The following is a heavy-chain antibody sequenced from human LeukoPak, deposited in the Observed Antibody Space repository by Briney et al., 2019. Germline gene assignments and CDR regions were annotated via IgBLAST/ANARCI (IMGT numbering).Heavy chain of an antibody. D-gene: IGHD3-16*02. CDR2: IKSKTDGGTT. V-gene: IGHV3-15*01. Sequence: GGSLRLSCAASGFTFSNAWMSWVRQASGKGLEWVGRIKSKTDGGTTDYAAPVKGRFTISRDDSKNTLYLQMNSLKTEDTAVYYCTTGGLDYVWGSYPFDYWGQGTLVTVSS. J-gene: IGHJ4*02. CDR1: GFTFSNAW. CDR3: TTGGLDYVWGSYPFDY.